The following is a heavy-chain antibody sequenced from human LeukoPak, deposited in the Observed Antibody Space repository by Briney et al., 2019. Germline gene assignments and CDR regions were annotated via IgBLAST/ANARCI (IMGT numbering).Heavy chain of an antibody. D-gene: IGHD2-2*01. CDR2: IIPIYGIA. Sequence: SVKVSCKASGDTFTSYAISWVRQAPGQGLEWMGRIIPIYGIANYAQKFQGRVTMTADKSTSTAYMELSSLRSEDTAVYYCARSGDVGYCSSTSWPVRRGGFDIWGQGKMVSVS. CDR3: ARSGDVGYCSSTSWPVRRGGFDI. V-gene: IGHV1-69*04. J-gene: IGHJ3*02. CDR1: GDTFTSYA.